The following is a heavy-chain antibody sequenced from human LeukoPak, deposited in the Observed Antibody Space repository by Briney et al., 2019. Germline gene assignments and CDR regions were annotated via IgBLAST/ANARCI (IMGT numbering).Heavy chain of an antibody. Sequence: SETLSLTCTVSGGSISSYYWSWIRQTPGKGLEWIGYIYYIGSTNYNPSLKSRVTISVDTSKNQFSLKLSSVTAADTAVYYCARRTISCSSTSCYSYFDYWGQGTLVTVSS. CDR3: ARRTISCSSTSCYSYFDY. J-gene: IGHJ4*02. V-gene: IGHV4-59*08. CDR1: GGSISSYY. D-gene: IGHD2-2*02. CDR2: IYYIGST.